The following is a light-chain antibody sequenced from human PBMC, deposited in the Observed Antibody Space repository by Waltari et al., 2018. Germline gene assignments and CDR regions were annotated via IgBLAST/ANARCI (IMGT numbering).Light chain of an antibody. CDR2: DAS. CDR1: QSVSSY. Sequence: EIVLPQSPATLSLSAGERATLSCRASQSVSSYLAWYQQKPGQAPRLLIYDASNRATGIPARFSGSGSATDFTLTISSLEPEDFAVYYCQQRSNWPMYTFGQGTKLEIK. V-gene: IGKV3-11*01. J-gene: IGKJ2*01. CDR3: QQRSNWPMYT.